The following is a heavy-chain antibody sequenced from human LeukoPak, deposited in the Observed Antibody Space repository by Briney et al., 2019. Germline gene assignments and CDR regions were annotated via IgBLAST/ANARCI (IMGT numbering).Heavy chain of an antibody. CDR2: IHTRGTT. CDR3: ARAPEYGWGSYLLY. CDR1: GVSTSSYY. J-gene: IGHJ4*02. Sequence: SETLSLTCTVSGVSTSSYYWSWIRQPAGKGLEWIGRIHTRGTTNYNPSLKSRVTISVDTPKSQFSLNLSSVTAADTGVYYCARAPEYGWGSYLLYWGQGIQVTVSS. V-gene: IGHV4-4*07. D-gene: IGHD3-10*01.